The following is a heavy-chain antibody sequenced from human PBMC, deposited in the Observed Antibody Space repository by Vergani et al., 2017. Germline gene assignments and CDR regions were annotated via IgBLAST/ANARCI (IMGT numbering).Heavy chain of an antibody. V-gene: IGHV3-9*01. D-gene: IGHD2-21*01. CDR1: GFTFDDYA. CDR2: IIGNSGSI. J-gene: IGHJ3*02. Sequence: EVQLVESGGGLVQPGRSLRLSCAASGFTFDDYALHWVRQVPGKGLEWVSGIIGNSGSIGYSDSVQGRFTISRDNANNSLYLQMNSLRAEYTALYYCAKATYCGGDCYFAFDIWSQGTMVTVSA. CDR3: AKATYCGGDCYFAFDI.